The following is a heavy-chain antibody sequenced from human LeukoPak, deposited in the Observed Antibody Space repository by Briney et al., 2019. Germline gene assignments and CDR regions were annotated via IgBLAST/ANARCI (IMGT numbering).Heavy chain of an antibody. V-gene: IGHV3-7*01. J-gene: IGHJ6*03. D-gene: IGHD4-11*01. CDR3: VWAVTTLYYYYMDV. Sequence: GGTLRLSCAASGFTFSSYWMSWVRQAPGKGLEWVGNIKQDGSEKYYVYSVKGRFTISRDNAKKSLYLQMNSLRAEDTAVSYCVWAVTTLYYYYMDVWGKGTTVTVSS. CDR1: GFTFSSYW. CDR2: IKQDGSEK.